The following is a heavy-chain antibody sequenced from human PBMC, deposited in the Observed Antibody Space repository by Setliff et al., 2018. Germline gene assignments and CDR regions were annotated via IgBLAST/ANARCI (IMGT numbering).Heavy chain of an antibody. D-gene: IGHD5-12*01. CDR1: GFTFSSYS. Sequence: GGSLRLSCAASGFTFSSYSMNWVRQAPGKGLEWVSSISSSSSYIYYADSVKGRFTISRDNAKNSLYLQMNSLRAEDTAVYYCARAPSTRGYSGYDSRGGYFDYWGQGTLVTVSS. CDR3: ARAPSTRGYSGYDSRGGYFDY. J-gene: IGHJ4*02. V-gene: IGHV3-21*01. CDR2: ISSSSSYI.